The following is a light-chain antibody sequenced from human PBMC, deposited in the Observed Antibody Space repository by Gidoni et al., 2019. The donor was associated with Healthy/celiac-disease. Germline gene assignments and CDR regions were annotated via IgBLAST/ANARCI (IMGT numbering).Light chain of an antibody. CDR1: QSVLYSSNNKNY. J-gene: IGKJ4*01. V-gene: IGKV4-1*01. CDR3: QQYYSTSLT. CDR2: WAS. Sequence: DLVMTQSPDPLAVSLGERATINCKSSQSVLYSSNNKNYLAWYQQKPGQPPKLLIYWASTRESGVPDRFSGSGSGTDFTLTISSLQAEDVAVYYCQQYYSTSLTFGGGTKVEIK.